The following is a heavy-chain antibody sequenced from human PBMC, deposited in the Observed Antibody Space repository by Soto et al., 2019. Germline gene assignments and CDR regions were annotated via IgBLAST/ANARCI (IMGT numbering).Heavy chain of an antibody. V-gene: IGHV3-11*06. CDR2: VSSTGSYT. D-gene: IGHD1-26*01. CDR3: ARLRVGVNWYFDL. CDR1: GFNFGDYY. Sequence: QMQLVESGGDLVKPGGSLRLSGAASGFNFGDYYMSWVRQAPGKGLEWVSFVSSTGSYTKYSDSVGGRFTVSRDNGKNSLHLQLNSLRVEDTAVYYCARLRVGVNWYFDLWGRGTLVTVSS. J-gene: IGHJ2*01.